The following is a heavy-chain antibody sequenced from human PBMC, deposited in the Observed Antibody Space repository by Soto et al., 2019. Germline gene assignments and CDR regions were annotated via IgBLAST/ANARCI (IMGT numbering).Heavy chain of an antibody. Sequence: ASVTVSCKASGYTFTSYGISWVRQAPGQGLEWMGWISAYNGNTNYAQKLQGRVTMTTDTSTSTAYMELRSLRSDDTAVYYCARDLSSWNYYYYYYGMDVWGQGTTVTVSS. V-gene: IGHV1-18*01. CDR3: ARDLSSWNYYYYYYGMDV. D-gene: IGHD6-13*01. J-gene: IGHJ6*02. CDR1: GYTFTSYG. CDR2: ISAYNGNT.